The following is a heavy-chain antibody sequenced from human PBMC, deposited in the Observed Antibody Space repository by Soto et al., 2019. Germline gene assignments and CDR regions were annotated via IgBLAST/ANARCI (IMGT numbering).Heavy chain of an antibody. V-gene: IGHV1-18*04. CDR1: GYTFISHR. CDR3: ARGGYYYDSSAYYRPFDY. CDR2: ISGKNGNT. J-gene: IGHJ4*02. Sequence: VEGSRKASGYTFISHRITRVRQGPGQGAEWMGWISGKNGNTNYAQKLQGRVTMTKDTYTNTAYMELRSLRSDDTAVYYCARGGYYYDSSAYYRPFDYWGQGTLVTVSS. D-gene: IGHD3-22*01.